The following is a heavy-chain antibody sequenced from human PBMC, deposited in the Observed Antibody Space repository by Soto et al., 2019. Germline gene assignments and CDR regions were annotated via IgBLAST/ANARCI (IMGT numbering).Heavy chain of an antibody. V-gene: IGHV3-33*01. CDR2: IWYDGSNK. D-gene: IGHD3-9*01. J-gene: IGHJ6*02. Sequence: PGGSLRLSCAASGFTFSSYGMHWVRQAPGKGLEWVAVIWYDGSNKYYADSVKGRFTISRDNSKNTLYLQMNSLRAEDTAVYYCARSRKRDFFDWLFYHYYGMDVWGQGTTVTVSS. CDR1: GFTFSSYG. CDR3: ARSRKRDFFDWLFYHYYGMDV.